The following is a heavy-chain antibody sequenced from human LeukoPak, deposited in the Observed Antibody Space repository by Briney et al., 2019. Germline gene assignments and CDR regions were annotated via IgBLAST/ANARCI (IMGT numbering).Heavy chain of an antibody. CDR3: AAGRRLGELFFDY. J-gene: IGHJ4*02. CDR2: INPIFNIL. D-gene: IGHD3-10*01. Sequence: SVKVSCKASEGTFGAYSLDWVRQAPGQGLEWLGGINPIFNILNYAQKFRGRGTITADESTNTAYMDLSSLKYDDTAVYYCAAGRRLGELFFDYWGQGALVTVSS. CDR1: EGTFGAYS. V-gene: IGHV1-69*13.